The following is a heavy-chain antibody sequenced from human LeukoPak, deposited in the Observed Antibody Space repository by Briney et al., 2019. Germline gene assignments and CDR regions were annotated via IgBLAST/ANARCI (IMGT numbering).Heavy chain of an antibody. D-gene: IGHD3-10*01. CDR3: AREYYYGSGSYYNKYYFDY. CDR1: GGTFSSYA. Sequence: SVKVSCKASGGTFSSYATSWVRQAPGQGLEWMGGIIPIFGTANYAQKFQGRVTITTDESTGTAYMELSSLRSEDTAVYYCAREYYYGSGSYYNKYYFDYWGQGTLVTVSS. J-gene: IGHJ4*02. V-gene: IGHV1-69*05. CDR2: IIPIFGTA.